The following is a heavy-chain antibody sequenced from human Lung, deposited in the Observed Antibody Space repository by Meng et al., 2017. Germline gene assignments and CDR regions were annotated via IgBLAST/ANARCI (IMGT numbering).Heavy chain of an antibody. J-gene: IGHJ2*01. V-gene: IGHV4-34*01. CDR3: ARPKQANWYFDL. CDR2: INHSGST. D-gene: IGHD1/OR15-1a*01. CDR1: VGSFSGYY. Sequence: HVHLPAGGAGLLTPSETLSVTVAVYVGSFSGYYWSWIRQPPGKGLEWIGEINHSGSTNYNPSLKSRVTISVDTSKNQFSLKLSSVTAADTAVYYCARPKQANWYFDLWGRGTLVTVSS.